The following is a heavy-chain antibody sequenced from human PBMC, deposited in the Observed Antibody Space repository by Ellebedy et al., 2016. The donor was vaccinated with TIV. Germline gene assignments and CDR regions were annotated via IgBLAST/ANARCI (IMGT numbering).Heavy chain of an antibody. CDR3: ARQVTEGITIVRGVISAFSNWFDP. D-gene: IGHD3-10*01. V-gene: IGHV5-51*01. CDR2: IYPGDSDT. J-gene: IGHJ5*02. CDR1: GYSFTSYW. Sequence: GESLKISCKGSGYSFTSYWIGWVRQMPGKGLEWMGIIYPGDSDTRYSPSFQGQVTISADKSISTAYLQWSSLKASDTAMYYCARQVTEGITIVRGVISAFSNWFDPWGQGTLVTVSS.